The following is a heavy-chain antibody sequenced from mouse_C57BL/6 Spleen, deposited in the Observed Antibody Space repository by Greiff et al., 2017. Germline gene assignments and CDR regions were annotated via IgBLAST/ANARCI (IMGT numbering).Heavy chain of an antibody. Sequence: QVQLQQPGAELVRPGSSVKLSCKASGYTFTSYWMHWVKQRPIQGLEWIGNIDPSDSETHYNQKFKDKATLTVDKSSSTAYMQLNSLTSEDSAVYYCERRSYSYTMDCWGQGESVTV. CDR2: IDPSDSET. CDR1: GYTFTSYW. J-gene: IGHJ4*01. V-gene: IGHV1-52*01. CDR3: ERRSYSYTMDC. D-gene: IGHD2-12*01.